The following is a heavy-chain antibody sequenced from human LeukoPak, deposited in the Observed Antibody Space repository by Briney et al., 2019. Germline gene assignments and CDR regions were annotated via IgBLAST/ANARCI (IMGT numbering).Heavy chain of an antibody. V-gene: IGHV4-59*12. D-gene: IGHD3-22*01. CDR1: GGTISSYY. J-gene: IGHJ6*03. Sequence: KPSETLSLTCTVSGGTISSYYWSWIRQPPGKGLEWIGYIYYSGSTNYNPSLKSRVTISVDTSKNQLSLKLSSVTAADTAVYYCARTPYDSSGYYLYYYYYYMDVWGKGTTVTVSS. CDR3: ARTPYDSSGYYLYYYYYYMDV. CDR2: IYYSGST.